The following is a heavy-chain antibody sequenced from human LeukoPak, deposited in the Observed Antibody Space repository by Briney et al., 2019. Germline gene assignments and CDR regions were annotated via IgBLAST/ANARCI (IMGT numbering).Heavy chain of an antibody. CDR3: AKDRMLRGNGWFDP. D-gene: IGHD3-10*01. V-gene: IGHV3-23*01. J-gene: IGHJ5*02. CDR2: ISGSGGST. Sequence: GASLRLSCAASGFTFSSYAMSWVRQAPGKGLEWVSAISGSGGSTYYADSVKGRFTIFRDNSKNTLYLQMNSLRAEDTAVYYCAKDRMLRGNGWFDPWGQGTLVTVSS. CDR1: GFTFSSYA.